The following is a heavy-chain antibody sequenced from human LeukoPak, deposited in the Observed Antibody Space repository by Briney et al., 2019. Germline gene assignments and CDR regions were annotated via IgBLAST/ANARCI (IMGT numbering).Heavy chain of an antibody. V-gene: IGHV3-7*01. CDR3: ASGHFDWLL. D-gene: IGHD3-9*01. CDR2: INPDGSDR. J-gene: IGHJ4*02. Sequence: PGGSLRLSCAASGFSFSNYWMSWVRQAPGRGLEWVANINPDGSDRRYMDPVNGRFTISRDNARNSLYLQMNYLRVEDTAVYYCASGHFDWLLGGQGALVTVPS. CDR1: GFSFSNYW.